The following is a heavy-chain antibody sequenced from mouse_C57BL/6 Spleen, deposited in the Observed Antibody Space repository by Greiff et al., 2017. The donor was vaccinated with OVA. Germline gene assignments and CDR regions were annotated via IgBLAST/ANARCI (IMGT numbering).Heavy chain of an antibody. Sequence: QVQLQQPGAELVRPGSSVKLSCKASGYTFTSYWMHWVKQRPIQGLEWIGNIDPSDSETHYNQKFKDKDTLTVDKSSSTAYMQLSSLTSEDSAVYYCARYDFNYFDYWGQGTTLTVSS. V-gene: IGHV1-52*01. CDR3: ARYDFNYFDY. J-gene: IGHJ2*01. CDR1: GYTFTSYW. D-gene: IGHD2-13*01. CDR2: IDPSDSET.